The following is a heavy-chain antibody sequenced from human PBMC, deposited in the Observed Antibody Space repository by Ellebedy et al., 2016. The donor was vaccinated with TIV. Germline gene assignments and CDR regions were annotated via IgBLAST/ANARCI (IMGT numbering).Heavy chain of an antibody. Sequence: GESLKISXAASGFTFSDYWMSWVRQAPGKGLEWVANIKQDESEKYYVDSVKGRFTISRDNARNSLYLQMNTLGAEDAAVYYCARVAEYRAYYNMDVWGKGTTVTVSS. V-gene: IGHV3-7*01. CDR2: IKQDESEK. CDR1: GFTFSDYW. CDR3: ARVAEYRAYYNMDV. D-gene: IGHD2-2*01. J-gene: IGHJ6*03.